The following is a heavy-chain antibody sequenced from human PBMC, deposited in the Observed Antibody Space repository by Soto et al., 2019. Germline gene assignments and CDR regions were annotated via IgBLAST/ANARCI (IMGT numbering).Heavy chain of an antibody. Sequence: EVQLVESGGGLVQPGGSLRLSCAASGFTVSSNYMSWVRQAPGKGLEWVSVIYSGGSTYYAVSVKIRFTISRDNSENTLYLQMNSLRAEDTAVYYCARTCSGGTCSFDYWGQGTLVTVSS. J-gene: IGHJ4*02. CDR2: IYSGGST. CDR3: ARTCSGGTCSFDY. CDR1: GFTVSSNY. D-gene: IGHD2-15*01. V-gene: IGHV3-66*01.